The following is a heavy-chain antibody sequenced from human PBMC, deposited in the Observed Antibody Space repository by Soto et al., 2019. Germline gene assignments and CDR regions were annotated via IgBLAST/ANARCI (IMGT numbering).Heavy chain of an antibody. CDR2: IYYSGST. D-gene: IGHD3-22*01. CDR3: ARLPYYYDSSGPMGGMDV. CDR1: GGSISSYY. J-gene: IGHJ6*02. Sequence: SETLSLTCTVSGGSISSYYWSWIRQPPGKGLEWIGYIYYSGSTNYNPSLKSRVTISVDTSKNQFSLKLSSVTAADTAVYYCARLPYYYDSSGPMGGMDVWGQGTTVTVSS. V-gene: IGHV4-59*12.